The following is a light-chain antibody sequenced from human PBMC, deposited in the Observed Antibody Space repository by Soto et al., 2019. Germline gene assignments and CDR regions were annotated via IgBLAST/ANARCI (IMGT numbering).Light chain of an antibody. CDR2: DAS. J-gene: IGKJ1*01. Sequence: DIQITQAPSTRSASVGDRVTITCRASQSISSWVAWYQQKPGKAPKLLIYDASSLESGVPSRFSGSGSGTDFSLTISSLQPDDFATYYCQQYHSYYPWTFGQGTKVDIK. CDR1: QSISSW. CDR3: QQYHSYYPWT. V-gene: IGKV1-5*01.